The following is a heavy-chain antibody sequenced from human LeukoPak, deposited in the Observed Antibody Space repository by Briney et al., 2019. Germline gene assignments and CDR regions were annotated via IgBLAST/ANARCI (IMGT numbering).Heavy chain of an antibody. CDR1: GGSISSYY. J-gene: IGHJ4*02. CDR2: IFYSGST. D-gene: IGHD3-3*01. V-gene: IGHV4-59*08. Sequence: SETLSLTCTVSGGSISSYYWSWLRQPPGKGLECIGYIFYSGSTNYNPSLKSRVTMSVDTSKNQFSLKLSSVTAADTAVYYCARLSSAGSYFDYWGQGTLVTVSS. CDR3: ARLSSAGSYFDY.